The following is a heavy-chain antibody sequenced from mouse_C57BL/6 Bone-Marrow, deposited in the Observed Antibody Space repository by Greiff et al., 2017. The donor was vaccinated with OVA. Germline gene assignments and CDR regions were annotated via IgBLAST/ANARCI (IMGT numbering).Heavy chain of an antibody. CDR3: ARGDYGSSYDYAMDY. D-gene: IGHD1-1*01. J-gene: IGHJ4*01. CDR1: GYTFTDYY. Sequence: VKLMESGAELVRPGASVKLSCKASGYTFTDYYINWVKQRPGQGLEWIARIYPGSGNTYYNEKFKGKATLTAEKSSSTAYMQLSSLTSEDSAVYFCARGDYGSSYDYAMDYWGQGTSVTVSS. V-gene: IGHV1-76*01. CDR2: IYPGSGNT.